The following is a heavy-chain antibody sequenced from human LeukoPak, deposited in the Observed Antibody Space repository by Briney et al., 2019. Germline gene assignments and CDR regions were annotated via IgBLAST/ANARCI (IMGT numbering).Heavy chain of an antibody. CDR1: GGSFRGYY. CDR3: ARRKRELRYFDWPPTGAFDI. Sequence: SETLSLTCAVYGGSFRGYYWSWLRQPPGKGLEWSGEINHSGSTNYNPSLKSRVTISVDTSKNQFSLKLSSVTAADTAVYYCARRKRELRYFDWPPTGAFDIWGQGTMVTVSS. V-gene: IGHV4-34*01. J-gene: IGHJ3*02. CDR2: INHSGST. D-gene: IGHD3-9*01.